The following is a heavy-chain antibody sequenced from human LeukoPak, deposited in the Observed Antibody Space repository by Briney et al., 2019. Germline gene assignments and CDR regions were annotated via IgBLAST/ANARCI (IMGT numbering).Heavy chain of an antibody. V-gene: IGHV1-69*01. D-gene: IGHD6-19*01. J-gene: IGHJ4*02. Sequence: SVKVSCKASGGTFSRYAISWVRQAPGQGLGWTGGILPIIGTANYAQKFQGRVTITADESTSTAYMELSSLRSEDTAVYYCATSRIAVAGTGLDYWGQGTLVTVSS. CDR1: GGTFSRYA. CDR3: ATSRIAVAGTGLDY. CDR2: ILPIIGTA.